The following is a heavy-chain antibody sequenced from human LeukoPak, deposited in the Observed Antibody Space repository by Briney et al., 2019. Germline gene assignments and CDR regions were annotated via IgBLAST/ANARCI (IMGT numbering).Heavy chain of an antibody. CDR1: GFTFSSYS. D-gene: IGHD3-22*01. V-gene: IGHV3-21*01. CDR2: IGSSSSYI. CDR3: ARDFGTYYYDSSGYEGMRY. J-gene: IGHJ4*02. Sequence: GGSLRLSCAASGFTFSSYSMNWVRQAPGKGLEWVSSIGSSSSYIYYADSVKGRFTISRDNAKNSLYLQMNSLRAEDTAVYYCARDFGTYYYDSSGYEGMRYWGQGTLVTVSS.